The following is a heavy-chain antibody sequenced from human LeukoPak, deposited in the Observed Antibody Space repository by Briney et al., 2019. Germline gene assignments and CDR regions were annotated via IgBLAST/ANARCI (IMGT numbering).Heavy chain of an antibody. D-gene: IGHD3-16*01. CDR1: GGSISSGGYS. CDR2: IYHSGST. J-gene: IGHJ5*02. V-gene: IGHV4-30-2*01. Sequence: SETLSLTCAVSGGSISSGGYSWSWIRQPPGKGLEWIGYIYHSGSTYYNPSLKSRVTISVDRSKNQFSLKLSSVTAADTAVYYCAREAYINWFDPWGQGTLVTVSS. CDR3: AREAYINWFDP.